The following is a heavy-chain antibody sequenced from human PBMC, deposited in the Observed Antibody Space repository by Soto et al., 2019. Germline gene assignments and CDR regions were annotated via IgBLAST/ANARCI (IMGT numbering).Heavy chain of an antibody. V-gene: IGHV3-30-3*01. D-gene: IGHD6-13*01. CDR1: GFTFSGYA. CDR3: VRDDPATGAVDF. Sequence: QVQLVESGGGVVQPGRSLRLSCAASGFTFSGYAMHWVRQAPGKGLDWVAVISADGDTRFYADSVKGRFTLSRDNSKNMVFLQMNSLRFEDTALYSCVRDDPATGAVDFWGQGALVTVSS. CDR2: ISADGDTR. J-gene: IGHJ4*02.